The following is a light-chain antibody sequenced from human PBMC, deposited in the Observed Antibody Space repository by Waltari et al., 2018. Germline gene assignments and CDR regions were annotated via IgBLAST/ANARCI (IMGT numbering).Light chain of an antibody. Sequence: DIVMTQSPDSLAVSLGERAPINCKSSQSGLYSSNNKKYLAWYQQKPGQPPKLLIYWASTRESGVPDRFSGSGSGTDFTLSISSLQAEDVAVYYCQQYYTSPYTFGQGTKLEIK. V-gene: IGKV4-1*01. CDR3: QQYYTSPYT. CDR1: QSGLYSSNNKKY. CDR2: WAS. J-gene: IGKJ2*01.